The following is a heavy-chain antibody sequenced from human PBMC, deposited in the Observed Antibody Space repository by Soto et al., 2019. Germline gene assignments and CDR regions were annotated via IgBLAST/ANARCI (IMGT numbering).Heavy chain of an antibody. V-gene: IGHV1-8*01. Sequence: ASVKVSCKASGYTFTSYDINWVRQATGQGLEWMGWMNPNSGNTGYAQKFQGRVTMTRNTSISTAYMELSSLRSEDTAVYYCVTLGYCSGGSCSDAFDIWGQGTMVTVSS. CDR2: MNPNSGNT. J-gene: IGHJ3*02. D-gene: IGHD2-15*01. CDR3: VTLGYCSGGSCSDAFDI. CDR1: GYTFTSYD.